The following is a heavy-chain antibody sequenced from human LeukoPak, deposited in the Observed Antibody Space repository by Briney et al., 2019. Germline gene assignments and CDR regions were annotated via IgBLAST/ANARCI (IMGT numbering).Heavy chain of an antibody. CDR1: GCTFDDYA. CDR3: AKDGRDYYDSSGTFDY. CDR2: ISWNSGSI. D-gene: IGHD3-22*01. V-gene: IGHV3-9*01. J-gene: IGHJ4*02. Sequence: GGSLRLSCAASGCTFDDYAMHWVRQAPGKGLEWVSGISWNSGSIGYADSVKGRFTISRDNAKNSLYLQMNSLRAEDTALYYCAKDGRDYYDSSGTFDYWGQGTLVTVSS.